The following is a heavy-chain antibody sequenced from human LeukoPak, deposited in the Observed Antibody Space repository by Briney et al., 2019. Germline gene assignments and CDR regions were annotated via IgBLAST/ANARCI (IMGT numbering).Heavy chain of an antibody. V-gene: IGHV4-59*01. CDR1: GVSISSYY. D-gene: IGHD3-10*01. J-gene: IGHJ5*02. CDR3: ARSEVTMVRGVNWFDP. CDR2: IYYSGST. Sequence: SETLSLTCTVSGVSISSYYWSWIRQPPGKGLEWIGYIYYSGSTNYNPSLKSRVTISVDTSKNQFSLKLSSVTAADTAVYYCARSEVTMVRGVNWFDPWGQGTLVTVSS.